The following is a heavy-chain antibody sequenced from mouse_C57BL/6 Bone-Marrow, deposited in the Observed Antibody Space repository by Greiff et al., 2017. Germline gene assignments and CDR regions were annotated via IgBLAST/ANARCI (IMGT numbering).Heavy chain of an antibody. D-gene: IGHD1-1*01. Sequence: QVQLQQPGAELVKPGASLKLSCTASGYTFTTYWMHWVKQSPGQGLEWIGMIHPNSGSTTSNETFTGKATLTVDKSACTGYMQLSSLTSEDSAVYFCARGGLLRWDVDVWGTGTTVTVSS. CDR1: GYTFTTYW. CDR3: ARGGLLRWDVDV. V-gene: IGHV1-64*01. J-gene: IGHJ1*03. CDR2: IHPNSGST.